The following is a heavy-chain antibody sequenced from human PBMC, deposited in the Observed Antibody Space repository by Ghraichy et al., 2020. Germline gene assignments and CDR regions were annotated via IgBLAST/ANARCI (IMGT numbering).Heavy chain of an antibody. Sequence: SETLSLTCTVSGGSISSGDYYWSWIRQPPGKGLEWIGYIYFTGSTYYNSSLKSRVTISVDTSKNQFSLRLSSVTAADTAVYYCASVETAIYYYAMDVWGQGTTVTVSS. V-gene: IGHV4-30-4*01. CDR2: IYFTGST. CDR3: ASVETAIYYYAMDV. D-gene: IGHD2-21*02. J-gene: IGHJ6*02. CDR1: GGSISSGDYY.